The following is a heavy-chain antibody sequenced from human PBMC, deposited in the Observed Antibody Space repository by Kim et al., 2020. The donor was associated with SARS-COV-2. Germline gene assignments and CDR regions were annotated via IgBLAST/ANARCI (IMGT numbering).Heavy chain of an antibody. J-gene: IGHJ5*02. CDR1: GGSISSYY. V-gene: IGHV4-4*07. Sequence: SETLSLICTVSGGSISSYYWNWIRQPAGKGLEWIGRIHSSGSTTYNPSLKSRVTMSVDTSKNQFSLNLNSVTAADTAVYYCARDRGCSSTNCYNWFELWG. CDR2: IHSSGST. CDR3: ARDRGCSSTNCYNWFEL. D-gene: IGHD2-2*01.